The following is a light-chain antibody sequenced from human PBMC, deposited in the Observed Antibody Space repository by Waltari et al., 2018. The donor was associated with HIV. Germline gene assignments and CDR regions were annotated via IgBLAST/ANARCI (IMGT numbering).Light chain of an antibody. Sequence: EIVLTQSPGTLSLSPGERATLTCRASQSVKNNFLVWYRQKPGQAPRLLIFGASSRAFGIPDRFGGSGSGTNFALTIDRLEPEDFAMYYCQQYGRSLSFGGGTKVEIK. V-gene: IGKV3-20*01. J-gene: IGKJ4*01. CDR1: QSVKNNF. CDR2: GAS. CDR3: QQYGRSLS.